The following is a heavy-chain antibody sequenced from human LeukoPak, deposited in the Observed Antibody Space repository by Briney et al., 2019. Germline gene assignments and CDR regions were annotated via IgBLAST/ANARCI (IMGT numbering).Heavy chain of an antibody. D-gene: IGHD3-3*01. CDR1: GGSFSGYY. CDR3: ARSEVRGSYYDFWSGYYTDRYFDY. J-gene: IGHJ4*02. V-gene: IGHV4-34*01. Sequence: SETLSLTCAVYGGSFSGYYWSWLRQPPGKGLEWIGEINHSGSTNYNPSLKSRVTISVDTSKNQFSLKLSSVTAADTAVYYCARSEVRGSYYDFWSGYYTDRYFDYWGQGTLVTVSS. CDR2: INHSGST.